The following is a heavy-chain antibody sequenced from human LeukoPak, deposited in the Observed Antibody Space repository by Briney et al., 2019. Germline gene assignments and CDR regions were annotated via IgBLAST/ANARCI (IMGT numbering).Heavy chain of an antibody. Sequence: SETLSLTCTVSGGSISSGYYWTWIRQPPGKGLEWIGYIYYTGRTYYNSSLKSRITMSVDTSKNQFSLNLSSVTAADTAVYYCARRLGSSSHFDYWGQGTLVTVSS. CDR1: GGSISSGYY. CDR3: ARRLGSSSHFDY. J-gene: IGHJ4*02. D-gene: IGHD6-6*01. CDR2: IYYTGRT. V-gene: IGHV4-30-4*08.